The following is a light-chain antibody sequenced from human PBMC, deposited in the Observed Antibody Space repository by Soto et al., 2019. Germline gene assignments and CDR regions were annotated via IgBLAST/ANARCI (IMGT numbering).Light chain of an antibody. J-gene: IGKJ4*01. CDR3: LQHNSYPLT. V-gene: IGKV1-17*01. CDR1: RTIVSY. Sequence: DIHLTHSPASRSASVGDGVTITCRASRTIVSYLNWYQQKPGKPPKLLIYSASTLQSRVPSRFSGSGSGTEFTLTISSLQPEDFATYYCLQHNSYPLTFGGGTKVDI. CDR2: SAS.